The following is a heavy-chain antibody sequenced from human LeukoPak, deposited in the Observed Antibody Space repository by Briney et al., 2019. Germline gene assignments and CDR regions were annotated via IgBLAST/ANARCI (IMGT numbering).Heavy chain of an antibody. CDR1: GFTFSSYG. CDR3: AKDKYYYDSSGYYDY. CDR2: IWYDGSNK. D-gene: IGHD3-22*01. V-gene: IGHV3-33*06. J-gene: IGHJ4*02. Sequence: QSGGSLRLSCAASGFTFSSYGMHWVRQAPGKGLEWVAVIWYDGSNKYYADSVKGRFTISRDNSKNTLYLQMNSLGAEDTAVYYCAKDKYYYDSSGYYDYWGQGTLVTVSS.